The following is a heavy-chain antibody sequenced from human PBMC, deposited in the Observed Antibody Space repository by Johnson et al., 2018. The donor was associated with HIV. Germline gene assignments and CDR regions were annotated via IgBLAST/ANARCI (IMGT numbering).Heavy chain of an antibody. D-gene: IGHD3-10*01. CDR1: GFTFDDYA. CDR2: ISWNSGSI. J-gene: IGHJ3*02. Sequence: VQLVESGGGLVQPGRSLRLSCAASGFTFDDYAMHWVRQAPGKGLEWVSGISWNSGSIGYADSVKGRFTISRDNAKNSLYLQMNSLRAEDTALYYCAKDKWQSAGEVGAFDIWGQGTMVTVSS. CDR3: AKDKWQSAGEVGAFDI. V-gene: IGHV3-9*01.